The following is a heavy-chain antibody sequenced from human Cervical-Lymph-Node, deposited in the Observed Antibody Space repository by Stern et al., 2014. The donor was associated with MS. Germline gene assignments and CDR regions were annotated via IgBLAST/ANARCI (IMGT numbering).Heavy chain of an antibody. D-gene: IGHD3-16*01. CDR2: IYYSGST. J-gene: IGHJ4*02. CDR1: GGSISSSSYF. V-gene: IGHV4-39*01. Sequence: QLQLQESGPGLVKPSETLSLTCTVSGGSISSSSYFWGWIRQPPGKALEWIGSIYYSGSTYYTPSLKSRVTIPTDTSKTRFSRRLTSVTAADTALYFCARLAEWRLPILDYWGQGTPVTVSS. CDR3: ARLAEWRLPILDY.